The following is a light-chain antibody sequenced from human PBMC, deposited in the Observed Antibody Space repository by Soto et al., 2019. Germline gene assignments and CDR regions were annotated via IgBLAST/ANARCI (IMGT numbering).Light chain of an antibody. J-gene: IGLJ1*01. CDR1: SSDVGGYNY. V-gene: IGLV2-8*01. CDR3: SSYSGSNNFV. Sequence: QSVLTQPPSASGSPGQSVTISCTGTSSDVGGYNYVSWYQQHPGKAPKLITYDVNKWPSGVPDRFSGSKSGNTASLTVSGLQAEDEADYYCSSYSGSNNFVFGTGTKVTVL. CDR2: DVN.